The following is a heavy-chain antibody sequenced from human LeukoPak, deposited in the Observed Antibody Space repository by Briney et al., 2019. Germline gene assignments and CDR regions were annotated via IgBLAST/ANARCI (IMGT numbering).Heavy chain of an antibody. J-gene: IGHJ4*02. CDR3: AGLGCSSSTCFDY. D-gene: IGHD2-2*01. Sequence: GGSLRLSCAASGFTFSSYSMNWVRQAPGKGLEWVSYISSSSSTIYYADSVKGRFTISRDNAKNSLYLQMNSLRAEDTAVYYCAGLGCSSSTCFDYWGQGTLVTVSS. V-gene: IGHV3-48*01. CDR2: ISSSSSTI. CDR1: GFTFSSYS.